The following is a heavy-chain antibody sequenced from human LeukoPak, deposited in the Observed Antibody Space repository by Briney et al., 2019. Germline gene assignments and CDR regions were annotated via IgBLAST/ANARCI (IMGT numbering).Heavy chain of an antibody. J-gene: IGHJ3*02. CDR2: ISAYNGKK. CDR3: ARDLDSSGYYRPDAFDI. Sequence: ASVKVSCKASGYTFTSYAFTWVRQAPGQGLEWMGWISAYNGKKIHAQKFQGRVTMTADTSTTTAYMDLRSLRSDDTAVYYCARDLDSSGYYRPDAFDIWGQGTMVTVSS. V-gene: IGHV1-18*01. D-gene: IGHD3-22*01. CDR1: GYTFTSYA.